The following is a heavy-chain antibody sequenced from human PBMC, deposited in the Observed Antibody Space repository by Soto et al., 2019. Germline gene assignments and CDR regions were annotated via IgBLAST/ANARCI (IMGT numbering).Heavy chain of an antibody. Sequence: EVQLVESGGGLVQPGGSLRLSCAASGFTVSSNYMSWVRQAPGKGLEWVSVIYSGGSTYYADSVKGRFTISRDNSKNTLYLQMNSLRAEDTAVYYCARDEGPRYSYGMDVWGQGTTVTVSS. J-gene: IGHJ6*02. V-gene: IGHV3-66*01. CDR2: IYSGGST. CDR1: GFTVSSNY. CDR3: ARDEGPRYSYGMDV.